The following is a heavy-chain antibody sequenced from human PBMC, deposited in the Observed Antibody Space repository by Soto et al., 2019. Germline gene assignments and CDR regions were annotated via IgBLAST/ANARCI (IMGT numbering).Heavy chain of an antibody. V-gene: IGHV5-51*01. CDR1: GYIFSNYW. J-gene: IGHJ6*01. CDR2: IFPGDSDT. Sequence: LGESLKISCKASGYIFSNYWIGWVRQMPGKGLEWMGMIFPGDSDTRYSPSFQGQVTMSAGKSINTAYLQWNDLKASDTAIYYCARVKTGNPAYYAMDVWGQGTTVTVSS. CDR3: ARVKTGNPAYYAMDV.